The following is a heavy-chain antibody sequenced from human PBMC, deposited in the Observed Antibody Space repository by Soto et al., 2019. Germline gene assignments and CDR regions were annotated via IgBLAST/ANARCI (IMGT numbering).Heavy chain of an antibody. CDR2: INAGNGNT. J-gene: IGHJ4*02. V-gene: IGHV1-3*01. CDR3: ARCTGTVTPQPSDY. CDR1: GYTFTSYA. D-gene: IGHD4-17*01. Sequence: ASVKVSCKASGYTFTSYAMHWVRQAPGQRLEWMGWINAGNGNTKYSQKFQGRVTITRDTSASTAYMELSSLRSEDTAVYYCARCTGTVTPQPSDYWGQGTLVTVSS.